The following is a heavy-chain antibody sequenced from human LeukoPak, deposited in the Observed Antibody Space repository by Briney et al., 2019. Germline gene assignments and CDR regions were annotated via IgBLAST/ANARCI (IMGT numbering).Heavy chain of an antibody. CDR2: IDHTGIT. V-gene: IGHV4-59*01. J-gene: IGHJ6*03. CDR1: EDSITIYY. D-gene: IGHD2-2*01. CDR3: ARGVPAAIGRPYYYYMDV. Sequence: SETLSLTCTVSEDSITIYYWSWIRQPPGKGLEWIGYIDHTGITNYNPSLNSRVTISRDTSKNHFSLELSSATAADTAVYYCARGVPAAIGRPYYYYMDVWGKGTTVTISS.